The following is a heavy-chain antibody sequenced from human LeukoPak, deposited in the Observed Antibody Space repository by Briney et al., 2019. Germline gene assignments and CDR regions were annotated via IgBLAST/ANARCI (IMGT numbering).Heavy chain of an antibody. J-gene: IGHJ6*02. D-gene: IGHD2-2*01. CDR3: AKGSYCSSTSCSFREDYYYYGMDV. CDR2: ISYDGSNK. CDR1: GFTFSSYG. V-gene: IGHV3-30*18. Sequence: PGGSLRLSCAASGFTFSSYGMHWVRQAPGKGLEWVAVISYDGSNKYYADSVKGRFTISRDNSKNTLYLQMNSLRAEDTAVYYCAKGSYCSSTSCSFREDYYYYGMDVWGQGATVTVSS.